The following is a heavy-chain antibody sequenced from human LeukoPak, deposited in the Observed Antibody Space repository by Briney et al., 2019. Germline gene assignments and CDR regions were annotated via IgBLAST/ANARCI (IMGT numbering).Heavy chain of an antibody. CDR2: IYTSGST. CDR3: ARERRDYYDGSDYRAYYYYGMDV. Sequence: SETLSLTCTVSGGSISSYYWSWIRQPAGKGLEWIGRIYTSGSTNYNPSLKSRVTISVDTSKNQFSLNLSSVTAADTAVYYCARERRDYYDGSDYRAYYYYGMDVWGQGTTVTVSS. CDR1: GGSISSYY. V-gene: IGHV4-4*07. D-gene: IGHD3-22*01. J-gene: IGHJ6*02.